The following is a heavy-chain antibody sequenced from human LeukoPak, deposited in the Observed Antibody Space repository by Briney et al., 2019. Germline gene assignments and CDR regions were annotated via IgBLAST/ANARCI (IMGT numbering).Heavy chain of an antibody. J-gene: IGHJ4*02. Sequence: GGSLRLSCTASGFTLGSHDMHWVRQIPGQGLEWVAAVSSGFHAFFADSVQGRFTVSREDARNSLYLQMNSLRAGDTAVYYCVREARGYHYTYFDYWGQGTLVTISS. CDR2: VSSGFHA. V-gene: IGHV3-13*01. CDR3: VREARGYHYTYFDY. D-gene: IGHD5-18*01. CDR1: GFTLGSHD.